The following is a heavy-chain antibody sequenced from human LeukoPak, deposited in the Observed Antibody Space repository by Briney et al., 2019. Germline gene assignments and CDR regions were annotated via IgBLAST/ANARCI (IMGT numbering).Heavy chain of an antibody. D-gene: IGHD3-10*01. CDR3: ARDLRATRSTRFYGSGRGWFDP. V-gene: IGHV4-39*07. CDR2: IYYSGST. J-gene: IGHJ5*02. CDR1: GGSISSGGYY. Sequence: SETLSLTCTVSGGSISSGGYYWSWIRQPPGKGLEWTGSIYYSGSTYYNPSLKSRVTISVDTSKNQFSLKLSSVTAADTAVYYCARDLRATRSTRFYGSGRGWFDPWGQGTLVTVSS.